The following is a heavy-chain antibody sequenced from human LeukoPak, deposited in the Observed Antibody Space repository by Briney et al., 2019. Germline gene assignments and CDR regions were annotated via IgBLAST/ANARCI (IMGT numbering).Heavy chain of an antibody. D-gene: IGHD5-24*01. V-gene: IGHV4-61*02. CDR1: SGSIKNSNYY. CDR3: AAGRLATIPPLDY. Sequence: PSETLSLTCTVSSGSIKNSNYYWSWIRQPAGKGLEWIGRIYTSGSTNYNPSLKSRVTISVDTSKNQFSLKLSSVTAADTAVYYCAAGRLATIPPLDYWGQGTLVTVSS. J-gene: IGHJ4*02. CDR2: IYTSGST.